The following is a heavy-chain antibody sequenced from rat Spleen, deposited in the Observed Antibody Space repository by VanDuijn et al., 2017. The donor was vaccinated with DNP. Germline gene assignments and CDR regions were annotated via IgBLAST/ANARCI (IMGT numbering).Heavy chain of an antibody. J-gene: IGHJ2*01. V-gene: IGHV5S13*01. CDR2: ISTGGGDT. CDR3: AGRPPPTRGPFDY. CDR1: GLTFSNYG. D-gene: IGHD1-4*01. Sequence: EVQLVESGGGLVQPGRSLKLSCTASGLTFSNYGMAWVRQSPTTGLDWVASISTGGGDTYYRDSVKGRFTISRDNAKSTLYLQMDSLRSDDTATYYCAGRPPPTRGPFDYWGQGIMVTVSS.